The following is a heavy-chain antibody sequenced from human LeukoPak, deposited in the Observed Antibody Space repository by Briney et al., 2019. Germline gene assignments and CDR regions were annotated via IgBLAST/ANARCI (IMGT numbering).Heavy chain of an antibody. Sequence: PSETLPLTCTVSGGSISSSSYYWGWIRQPPGKGLEWIGSIYYSGSTYYNPSLKSRVTISVDTSKNQFSLKLSSVTAADTAVYYCARSITGTGVWFDPWGQGTLVTVSS. D-gene: IGHD1-20*01. CDR2: IYYSGST. CDR3: ARSITGTGVWFDP. J-gene: IGHJ5*02. V-gene: IGHV4-39*07. CDR1: GGSISSSSYY.